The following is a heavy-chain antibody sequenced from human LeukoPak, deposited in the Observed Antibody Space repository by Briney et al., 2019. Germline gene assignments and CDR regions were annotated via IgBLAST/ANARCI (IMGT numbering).Heavy chain of an antibody. CDR1: GGSFSGYY. D-gene: IGHD6-13*01. CDR2: INHRGNT. V-gene: IGHV4-34*01. CDR3: ARGSVGAAAGTYYSYFYYMDV. J-gene: IGHJ6*03. Sequence: SETLSLTCAVSGGSFSGYYWSWIRQPPGKGLEWIGEINHRGNTNYNPSLKSRVTTSLDTSKNQFSLNLSSVTAADTAVYCCARGSVGAAAGTYYSYFYYMDVWGKGTTVTVSS.